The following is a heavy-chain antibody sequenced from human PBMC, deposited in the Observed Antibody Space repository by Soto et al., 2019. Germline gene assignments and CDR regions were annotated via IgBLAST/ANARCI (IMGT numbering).Heavy chain of an antibody. Sequence: GGSLRLSCAASGFTFSSNAMSWVRQAPGKGLEWVSAISGSGGSTYYADSVKGRFTISRDNSKNTLYLQMNSLRAEDTAVYYCAKDRYSILFAPRFDYWGQGTLVTVSS. D-gene: IGHD4-4*01. CDR1: GFTFSSNA. J-gene: IGHJ4*02. V-gene: IGHV3-23*01. CDR3: AKDRYSILFAPRFDY. CDR2: ISGSGGST.